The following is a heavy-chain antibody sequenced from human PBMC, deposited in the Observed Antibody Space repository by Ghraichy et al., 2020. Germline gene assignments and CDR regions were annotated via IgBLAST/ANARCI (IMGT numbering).Heavy chain of an antibody. J-gene: IGHJ2*01. D-gene: IGHD1-1*01. CDR1: GFTVSSNY. CDR3: VRVGTRSLYFDL. V-gene: IGHV3-53*01. Sequence: GGSLRLSCAASGFTVSSNYMSWVRQAPGKGLEWVSVIYSGGNTYYADSVKGRFTISRDNSENTLYLQMNSLRTEDTAVYYCVRVGTRSLYFDLWGRGTLVTVSS. CDR2: IYSGGNT.